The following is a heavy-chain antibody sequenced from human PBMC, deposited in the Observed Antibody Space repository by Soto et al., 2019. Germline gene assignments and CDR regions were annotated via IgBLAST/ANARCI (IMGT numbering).Heavy chain of an antibody. J-gene: IGHJ4*02. Sequence: QVQLQESGPGLVKPSETLSLTCTVSGGSISSYYWSWIRQPPGKGLEWIGYIYYSGSTNYNPSLKSRVTISVDTSKNQFSLKLSSVTAADTAVYYCARATRAGYSCGDEGYYFDYWGQGTLVTVSS. CDR3: ARATRAGYSCGDEGYYFDY. CDR1: GGSISSYY. V-gene: IGHV4-59*01. D-gene: IGHD5-18*01. CDR2: IYYSGST.